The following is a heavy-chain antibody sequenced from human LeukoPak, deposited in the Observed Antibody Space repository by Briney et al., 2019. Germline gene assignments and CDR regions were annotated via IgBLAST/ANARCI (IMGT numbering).Heavy chain of an antibody. V-gene: IGHV4-59*12. J-gene: IGHJ3*02. Sequence: SETLSLTCTVSGGSINNYYWSWIRQPPGKGLEWIGYIYYSGSTNYNPSLKSRVTISVDTSKNQFSLKLSSVTAADTAVYYCARDGYYDSSGYNRDAFDIWGQGTMVTVSS. CDR3: ARDGYYDSSGYNRDAFDI. CDR2: IYYSGST. D-gene: IGHD3-22*01. CDR1: GGSINNYY.